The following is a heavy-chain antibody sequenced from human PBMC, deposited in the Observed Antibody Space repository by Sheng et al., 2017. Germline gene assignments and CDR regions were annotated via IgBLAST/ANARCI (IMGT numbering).Heavy chain of an antibody. Sequence: EVQLVESGGGLVQPGGSLRLSCAASGFTLRTYWMRWVRQAPGKGLEWVAAINRDGSEKYYVDSVRGRFAISRDNAENSLYLQMNSLRVEDTAVYYCAIEASFASRYWGQGTLVTVSS. D-gene: IGHD3-16*01. CDR2: INRDGSEK. V-gene: IGHV3-7*01. J-gene: IGHJ4*02. CDR1: GFTLRTYW. CDR3: AIEASFASRY.